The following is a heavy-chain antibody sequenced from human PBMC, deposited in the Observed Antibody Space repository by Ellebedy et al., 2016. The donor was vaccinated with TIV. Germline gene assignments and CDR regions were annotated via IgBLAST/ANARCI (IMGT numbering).Heavy chain of an antibody. Sequence: GGSLRLSXAASGFTFSSYGMHWVRQAPGKGLEWVAVIWYDGSNKYYADSVKGRFTISREDSKNTAYLQMNSLRVEDTALYYCSSSTTLGDYWGQGTLVTVSS. J-gene: IGHJ4*02. CDR3: SSSTTLGDY. CDR2: IWYDGSNK. V-gene: IGHV3-33*01. D-gene: IGHD2-2*01. CDR1: GFTFSSYG.